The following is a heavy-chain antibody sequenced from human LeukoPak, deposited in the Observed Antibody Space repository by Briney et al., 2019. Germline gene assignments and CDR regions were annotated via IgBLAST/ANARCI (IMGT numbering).Heavy chain of an antibody. CDR3: ARAPGGKHTIFGVATQDYYYMDV. CDR1: GGSISSSSYY. V-gene: IGHV4-39*01. D-gene: IGHD3-3*01. CDR2: IYYSGST. J-gene: IGHJ6*03. Sequence: PSETLSLTCTVSGGSISSSSYYWGWIRQPPGKGLEWIGSIYYSGSTYYNPSLKSRVTISVDTSKNQFSLKLSSVTAADTAVYYCARAPGGKHTIFGVATQDYYYMDVWGKGTTVTVSS.